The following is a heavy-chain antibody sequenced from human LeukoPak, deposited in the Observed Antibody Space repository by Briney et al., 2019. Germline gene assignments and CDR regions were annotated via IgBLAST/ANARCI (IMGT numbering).Heavy chain of an antibody. CDR2: IKQDGSEK. D-gene: IGHD6-19*01. Sequence: GGSLRLSCAASGFTFSSYWMSWVRQAPGKGLEWVANIKQDGSEKYYVDSVKGRFTISRDNAKNSLYLQMNSLRAEDTAVYYCARGRGYSSGWYAAKYYFDYWGQGTLDTVSS. V-gene: IGHV3-7*03. CDR1: GFTFSSYW. J-gene: IGHJ4*02. CDR3: ARGRGYSSGWYAAKYYFDY.